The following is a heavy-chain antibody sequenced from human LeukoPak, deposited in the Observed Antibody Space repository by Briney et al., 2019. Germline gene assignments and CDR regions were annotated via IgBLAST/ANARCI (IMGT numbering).Heavy chain of an antibody. V-gene: IGHV1-18*01. CDR2: ISAYNGNT. CDR1: GYTFTSYG. Sequence: ASVKVSCKASGYTFTSYGISWVRQAPGQGLEWMGWISAYNGNTNYAQKLQGRVTMTTDTSTSTAYMELRSLRSDDTAVYYCARFLDSSGYYLPQSPHYYFDYWGQGTLVTVSS. D-gene: IGHD3-22*01. J-gene: IGHJ4*02. CDR3: ARFLDSSGYYLPQSPHYYFDY.